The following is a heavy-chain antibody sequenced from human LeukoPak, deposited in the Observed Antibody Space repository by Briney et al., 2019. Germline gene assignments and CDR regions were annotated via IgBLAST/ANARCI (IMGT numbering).Heavy chain of an antibody. V-gene: IGHV3-30-3*01. CDR2: ISYDGSNK. D-gene: IGHD3-22*01. Sequence: GGSLRLSCAASGFTFSSYAMHWVRQAPGKGLEWVAVISYDGSNKYYADSVKGRFTISRDNSKNTLYLQMNSLRAEDTAVYYCAKDLGTMIVVVILSWGQGTLVTVSS. J-gene: IGHJ5*02. CDR3: AKDLGTMIVVVILS. CDR1: GFTFSSYA.